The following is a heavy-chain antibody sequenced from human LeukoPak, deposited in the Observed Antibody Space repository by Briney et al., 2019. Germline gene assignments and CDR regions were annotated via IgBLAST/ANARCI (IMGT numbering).Heavy chain of an antibody. CDR2: NNPSDSDT. Sequence: GESLRISCKGSGYNFTNYWIAWVRQMPGKGLEWMGINNPSDSDTRYTPSFQGQVTISADKSISTAYLQWSSVKASDTAMYYCARSANSFCACWGQGSLVTVSS. CDR1: GYNFTNYW. D-gene: IGHD4-23*01. V-gene: IGHV5-51*01. CDR3: ARSANSFCAC. J-gene: IGHJ4*02.